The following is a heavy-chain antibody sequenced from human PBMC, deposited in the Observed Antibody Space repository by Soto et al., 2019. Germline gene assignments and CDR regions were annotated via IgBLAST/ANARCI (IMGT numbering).Heavy chain of an antibody. V-gene: IGHV3-30-3*01. Sequence: QVQLVESGGGVVQPGRSLRLSCAASGFTFISYAMHWVSQAPGKGLEWVAVISFDGSTEYYADSVQGRFTISRDNSKNTVYLQMNSLRSEDTAVYYCARSRHGSGSYTPFFYGLDVWGQGTTVTVSS. D-gene: IGHD3-10*01. CDR2: ISFDGSTE. CDR1: GFTFISYA. J-gene: IGHJ6*02. CDR3: ARSRHGSGSYTPFFYGLDV.